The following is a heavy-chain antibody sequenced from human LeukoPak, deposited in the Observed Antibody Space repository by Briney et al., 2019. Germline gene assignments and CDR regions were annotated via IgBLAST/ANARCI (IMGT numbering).Heavy chain of an antibody. CDR1: GFTFSSYG. D-gene: IGHD2-21*01. V-gene: IGHV3-30*02. CDR2: IRYDGSNK. Sequence: PGGSLRLSCAASGFTFSSYGMHWVRQAPGKGLEWVAFIRYDGSNKYYADSVKGRFTISRDNSKNTLYLQMNSLRAEDTAVYYCAKVYCGGDCYGGYFDLWGRGTLVTVSS. J-gene: IGHJ2*01. CDR3: AKVYCGGDCYGGYFDL.